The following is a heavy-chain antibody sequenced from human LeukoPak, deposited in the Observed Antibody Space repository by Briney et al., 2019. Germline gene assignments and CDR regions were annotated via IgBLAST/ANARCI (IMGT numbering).Heavy chain of an antibody. J-gene: IGHJ4*02. Sequence: GGSLRLSCAASGFTFASYAMSWVRQAPGKGLEWVSAISSSGGSTFYEDSVKGRFTISRDSSKNTLYLQIDTLRAEDAAVYYCARQLGYCSSGSCYFDYWGQGTLVTVSS. CDR2: ISSSGGST. CDR3: ARQLGYCSSGSCYFDY. CDR1: GFTFASYA. V-gene: IGHV3-23*01. D-gene: IGHD2-15*01.